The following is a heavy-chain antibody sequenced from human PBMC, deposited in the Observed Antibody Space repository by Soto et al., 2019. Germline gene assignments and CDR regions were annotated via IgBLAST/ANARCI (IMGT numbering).Heavy chain of an antibody. CDR2: ISAYNGNT. D-gene: IGHD6-19*01. CDR3: TRDEGIAVAGTVDY. Sequence: ASVKVSCKASGYTFTSYGISWVRQAPGQGLEWMGWISAYNGNTNYAQKLQGRVTMTTDTSTSTAYMELRSLRSDDTAVYYCTRDEGIAVAGTVDYWGHLTLVTVSS. CDR1: GYTFTSYG. J-gene: IGHJ4*01. V-gene: IGHV1-18*01.